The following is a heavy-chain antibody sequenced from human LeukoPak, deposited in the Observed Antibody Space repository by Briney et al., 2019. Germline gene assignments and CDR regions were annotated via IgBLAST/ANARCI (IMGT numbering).Heavy chain of an antibody. D-gene: IGHD3-10*01. V-gene: IGHV4-38-2*02. CDR2: IYHSGST. Sequence: SETLSLTCTVSGYSISSGYYWGWIRQPPGKGLEWIGSIYHSGSTYYNPSLESRVTISVDTSKNQFSLKLSSVTAADTAVCYCARGNYGSGTQFDYWGQGTLVTVSS. CDR3: ARGNYGSGTQFDY. CDR1: GYSISSGYY. J-gene: IGHJ4*02.